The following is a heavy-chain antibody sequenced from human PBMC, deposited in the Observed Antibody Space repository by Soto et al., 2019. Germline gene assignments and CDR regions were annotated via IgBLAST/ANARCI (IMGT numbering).Heavy chain of an antibody. J-gene: IGHJ6*02. D-gene: IGHD3-3*01. V-gene: IGHV3-53*01. CDR3: AKDGYYDFWSGPTNYGMDV. Sequence: GGSLRLSCAASGFTVSSNYMSWVRQAPGKGLEWVSVIYSGGSTYYADSVKGRFTISRDNSKNTLYLQMNSLRAEDTAVYYCAKDGYYDFWSGPTNYGMDVWGQGTTVTVSS. CDR2: IYSGGST. CDR1: GFTVSSNY.